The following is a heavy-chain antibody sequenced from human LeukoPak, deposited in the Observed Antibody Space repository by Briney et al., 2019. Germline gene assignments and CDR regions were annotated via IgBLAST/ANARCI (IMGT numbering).Heavy chain of an antibody. D-gene: IGHD2-2*01. Sequence: PSETLSLTCTVSGGSISSSSYYWGWIRQPPGKGLEWIGSIYYSGSTYYNPSLKSRVTISVDTSKNQFSLKLSSVTAADTAVYYCARGSGGDEPPGSTSSITYYYYGMDVWGQGTTVTVSS. V-gene: IGHV4-39*01. CDR1: GGSISSSSYY. J-gene: IGHJ6*02. CDR3: ARGSGGDEPPGSTSSITYYYYGMDV. CDR2: IYYSGST.